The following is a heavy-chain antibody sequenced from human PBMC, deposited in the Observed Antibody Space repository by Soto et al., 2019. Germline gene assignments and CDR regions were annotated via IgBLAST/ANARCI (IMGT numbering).Heavy chain of an antibody. J-gene: IGHJ4*02. CDR1: GGTFSSYA. CDR3: ARDSGYDYRTTGFDY. Sequence: GASVKVSCKASGGTFSSYAISWVRQAPGQGLEWMGGIIPIFGTANYAQKFQGRVTITADESTSTAYMELSSLRSEDTAVYYCARDSGYDYRTTGFDYWGQGTLVTVSS. CDR2: IIPIFGTA. V-gene: IGHV1-69*13. D-gene: IGHD5-12*01.